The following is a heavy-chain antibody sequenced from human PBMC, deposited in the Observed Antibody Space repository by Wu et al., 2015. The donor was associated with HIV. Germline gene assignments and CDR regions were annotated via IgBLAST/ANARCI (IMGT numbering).Heavy chain of an antibody. J-gene: IGHJ3*01. CDR2: IIPILGTT. V-gene: IGHV1-69*16. CDR1: GYTFSDYF. Sequence: QVQLVQSGPEVKKPGASVRGACKASGYTFSDYFIHWVRQAPGQGLEWMGGIIPILGTTKYARKFEGRVSITTDESTSTAYMELNSLGFEDTAVYYCARHLPPICSSSSCHYELLRGADGFDVWGQGTTVTVSS. CDR3: ARHLPPICSSSSCHYELLRGADGFDV. D-gene: IGHD2-2*01.